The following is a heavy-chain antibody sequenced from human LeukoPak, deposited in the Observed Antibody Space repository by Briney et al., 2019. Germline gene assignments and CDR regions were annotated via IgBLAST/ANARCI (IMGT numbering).Heavy chain of an antibody. CDR1: GGSISSYY. V-gene: IGHV4-34*01. CDR2: INHSGST. J-gene: IGHJ4*02. Sequence: SETLSLTCTVSGGSISSYYWSWIRQPPGKGLEWIGEINHSGSTNYNPSLKSRVTISVDTSKNQFSLKLSSVTAADTAVYYCARQITMVRFADYWGQGTLVTVSS. D-gene: IGHD3-10*01. CDR3: ARQITMVRFADY.